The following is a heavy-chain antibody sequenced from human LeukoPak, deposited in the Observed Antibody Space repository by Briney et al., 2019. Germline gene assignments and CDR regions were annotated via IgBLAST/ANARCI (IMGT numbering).Heavy chain of an antibody. V-gene: IGHV4-4*07. J-gene: IGHJ6*02. Sequence: SETLSLTCTVSGGSISSYYWSWIRQPAGKGLEWIGRIYTSGSTNYNPPLKSRVTMSVDTSKNQFSLKLSSVTAADTAVYYCARGYYDSSGYYGGMDVWGQGTTVTVSS. CDR1: GGSISSYY. CDR3: ARGYYDSSGYYGGMDV. CDR2: IYTSGST. D-gene: IGHD3-22*01.